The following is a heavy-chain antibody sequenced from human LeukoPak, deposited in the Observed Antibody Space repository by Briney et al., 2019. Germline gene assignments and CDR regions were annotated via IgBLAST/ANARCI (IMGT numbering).Heavy chain of an antibody. D-gene: IGHD6-19*01. Sequence: SETLSLTCTVSGASVSSGSHYWNWIRQSPGRGLEWIGHIYYRGTTNYTPSLKSRVTISVDTSMSQFSLRLSSVTAADTAVYFCARSFYSSGWYTPLRWFDTWGQGTLVTVSS. CDR3: ARSFYSSGWYTPLRWFDT. V-gene: IGHV4-61*01. CDR1: GASVSSGSHY. CDR2: IYYRGTT. J-gene: IGHJ5*02.